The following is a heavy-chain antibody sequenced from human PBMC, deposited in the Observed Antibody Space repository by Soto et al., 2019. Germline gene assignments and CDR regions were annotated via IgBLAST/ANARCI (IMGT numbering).Heavy chain of an antibody. CDR1: GGSISSYY. D-gene: IGHD6-13*01. CDR3: ARFPQQLVREDAFDI. V-gene: IGHV4-59*08. J-gene: IGHJ3*02. CDR2: IYYSGST. Sequence: SETLSLTCTVSGGSISSYYWSWIRQPPGKGLEWIGYIYYSGSTNYNPSLKSRVTISVDTSKNQFSLKLSSVTAADTAVYYCARFPQQLVREDAFDIWGQGTMVTVSS.